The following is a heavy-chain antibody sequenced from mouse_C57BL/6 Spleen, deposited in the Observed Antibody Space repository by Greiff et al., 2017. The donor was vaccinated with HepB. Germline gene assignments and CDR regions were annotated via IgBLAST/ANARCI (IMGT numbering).Heavy chain of an antibody. V-gene: IGHV1-80*01. Sequence: QVQLQQSGAELVKPGASVKISCKASGYAFSSYWMNWVKQRPGKGLEWIGQIYPGDGDTNYNGKFKGKATLTADKSSSTAYMQLSSLTSEDSAVYFCARSDDYVNFDYWGQGTTLTVSS. CDR2: IYPGDGDT. CDR3: ARSDDYVNFDY. J-gene: IGHJ2*01. D-gene: IGHD2-4*01. CDR1: GYAFSSYW.